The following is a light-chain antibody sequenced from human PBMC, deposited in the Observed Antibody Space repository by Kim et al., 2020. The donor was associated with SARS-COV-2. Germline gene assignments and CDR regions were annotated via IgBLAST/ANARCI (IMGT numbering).Light chain of an antibody. CDR1: QDITTY. V-gene: IGKV1-33*01. CDR2: DTA. J-gene: IGKJ2*03. CDR3: QQYDKLPYS. Sequence: VSVGDRDTRTCQASQDITTYLNWYQQKPGKAPKLLISDTANLETGVTSRFSGSGSGTDFTFTISSLQPEDIGTYYCQQYDKLPYSFGQGTKLEI.